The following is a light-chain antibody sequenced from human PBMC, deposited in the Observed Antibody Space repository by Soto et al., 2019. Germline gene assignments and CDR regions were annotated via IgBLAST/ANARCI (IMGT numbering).Light chain of an antibody. CDR1: SSNIGAGYD. CDR2: ADN. V-gene: IGLV1-40*01. CDR3: QSYDNSLSGVI. Sequence: QSVLTQTPSVSGALGHKITMSCTGRSSNIGAGYDVHWYQQFPGAAPRLLIYADNNRPSGVPDRFSASKSGTSDSLAITGLQGEDEANYYCQSYDNSLSGVIFGAGTKLTVL. J-gene: IGLJ2*01.